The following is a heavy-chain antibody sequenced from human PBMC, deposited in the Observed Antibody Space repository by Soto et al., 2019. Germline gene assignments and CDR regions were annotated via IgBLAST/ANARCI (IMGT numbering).Heavy chain of an antibody. CDR3: ARESPSGSYGPLGY. J-gene: IGHJ4*02. CDR1: GFTVSSNY. D-gene: IGHD3-10*01. V-gene: IGHV3-66*01. Sequence: EVQLVESGGGLVQPGGSLRLSCAASGFTVSSNYMSWVRQAPGKGLEWVSVIYIGGSTYYADSVKGRFTISRDSSKNTLYLQMNSLRAEDTAVYYCARESPSGSYGPLGYWGQGTLVIVSS. CDR2: IYIGGST.